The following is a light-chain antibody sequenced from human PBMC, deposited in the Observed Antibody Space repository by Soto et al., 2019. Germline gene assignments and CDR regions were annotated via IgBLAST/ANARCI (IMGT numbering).Light chain of an antibody. V-gene: IGLV2-23*01. CDR3: GSSVGSTVV. CDR2: EGS. Sequence: QSALTQPPSVSGAPGQSITISCTGTSSDIGAYNLVSWYQQHPGKAPKLMIYEGSKRPSGVSYRFYGSKSGNTASLTIPGHQDEDEDYYYCGSSVGSTVVFGGGTKLTVL. CDR1: SSDIGAYNL. J-gene: IGLJ2*01.